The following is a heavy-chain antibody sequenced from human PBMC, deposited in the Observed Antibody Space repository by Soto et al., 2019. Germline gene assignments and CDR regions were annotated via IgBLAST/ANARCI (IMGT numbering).Heavy chain of an antibody. CDR1: GGIFHGYG. J-gene: IGHJ4*02. D-gene: IGHD1-7*01. CDR2: IRFDGSNE. V-gene: IGHV3-33*01. Sequence: GGSLRLSCAVPGGIFHGYGMHWVRQAPGKGLEWVAIIRFDGSNEEYADSVKGRFTISRDNSKNTLYLQMNTLGAEDTAVYYCARDGIGGTVFRGYLDYWGRGTVVTGSS. CDR3: ARDGIGGTVFRGYLDY.